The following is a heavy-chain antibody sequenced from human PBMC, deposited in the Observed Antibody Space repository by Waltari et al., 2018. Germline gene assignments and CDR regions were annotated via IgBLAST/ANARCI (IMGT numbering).Heavy chain of an antibody. CDR2: IYHSGST. CDR3: ARQWYYGSGSYYTAEYFQH. Sequence: QVQLQESGPGLVKPSETLSLTCAVSGYSISSGYYWGWIRRPPGKGLEWIGSIYHSGSTYYNPSLKSRVPISVDTSKNQFSLKLSSVTAADTAVYYCARQWYYGSGSYYTAEYFQHWGQGTLVTVSS. J-gene: IGHJ1*01. CDR1: GYSISSGYY. D-gene: IGHD3-10*01. V-gene: IGHV4-38-2*01.